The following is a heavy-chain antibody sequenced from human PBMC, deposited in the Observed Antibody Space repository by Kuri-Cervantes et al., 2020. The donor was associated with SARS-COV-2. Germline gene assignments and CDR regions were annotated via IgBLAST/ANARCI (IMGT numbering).Heavy chain of an antibody. J-gene: IGHJ4*02. D-gene: IGHD3-16*01. CDR1: GFTFDDYG. CDR3: ARDLRMGKSLDY. Sequence: GESLKISCAASGFTFDDYGMSWVRQAPGKGLEWVSSIRPSGGSKFYADSVRGRFTISRDDAKSSVYLQMNSLRGEDTAVYYCARDLRMGKSLDYWGQGTLVTVSS. V-gene: IGHV3-11*04. CDR2: IRPSGGSK.